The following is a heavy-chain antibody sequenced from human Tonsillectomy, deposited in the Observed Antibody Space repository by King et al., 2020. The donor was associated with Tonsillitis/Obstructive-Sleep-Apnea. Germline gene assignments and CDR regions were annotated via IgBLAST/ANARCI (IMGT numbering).Heavy chain of an antibody. V-gene: IGHV2-26*01. CDR1: GFSLSKAGMG. J-gene: IGHJ4*02. D-gene: IGHD6-13*01. CDR2: IFPNDEK. CDR3: ARMTLYSSNDFECYFDY. Sequence: TLKESGPVLVKPTETLTLTCTVSGFSLSKAGMGVSWIRQPPGKALEWLAHIFPNDEKSYSTSLKSRLTISKDTSKSQVVLTMTNMDPVDTATYHCARMTLYSSNDFECYFDYWGQGTLVTVSS.